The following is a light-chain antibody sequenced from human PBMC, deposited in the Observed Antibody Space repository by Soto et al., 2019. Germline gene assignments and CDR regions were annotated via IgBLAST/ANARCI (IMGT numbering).Light chain of an antibody. V-gene: IGLV2-8*01. CDR3: KSYAGSNTYV. J-gene: IGLJ1*01. CDR1: SSDVGAYDH. Sequence: QSALTQPPSASGSPGQSVTIPCTGTSSDVGAYDHVSWYQQHPGKAPKLIIYELAKRPAGVPDRFSGSKSGNTASLTVSGLQAADEADYFCKSYAGSNTYVFGSGTKVTVL. CDR2: ELA.